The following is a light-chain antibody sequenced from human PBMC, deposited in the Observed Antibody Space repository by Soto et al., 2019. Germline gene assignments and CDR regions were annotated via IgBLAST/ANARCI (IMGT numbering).Light chain of an antibody. V-gene: IGKV3-20*01. Sequence: EIVLTQYPGTLSSSPGERATLSCRASQSVSSSYLAWYQQKPGRAPRLLVDGASSRATGIPDRFSGSGSGTEFTLTISSLQSKDFAVYYCQQYNNWHPLTFGGGTKV. CDR2: GAS. CDR1: QSVSSSY. CDR3: QQYNNWHPLT. J-gene: IGKJ4*01.